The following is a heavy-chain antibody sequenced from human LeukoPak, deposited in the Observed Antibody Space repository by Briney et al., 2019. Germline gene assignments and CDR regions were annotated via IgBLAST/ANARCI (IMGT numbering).Heavy chain of an antibody. Sequence: SQTLSLTCTVSGGSIGSGSYYWSWVRQPAGEGLEWIGRIYTSGSTNYNPSLKSRVTISVDTSKNQFSLKLSSVTAADTAVYYCARDSEQLATYYYYYTDVWGKGTTVTVSS. CDR2: IYTSGST. CDR3: ARDSEQLATYYYYYTDV. D-gene: IGHD6-13*01. CDR1: GGSIGSGSYY. J-gene: IGHJ6*03. V-gene: IGHV4-61*02.